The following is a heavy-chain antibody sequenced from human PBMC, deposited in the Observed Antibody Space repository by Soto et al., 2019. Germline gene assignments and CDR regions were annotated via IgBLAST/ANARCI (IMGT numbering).Heavy chain of an antibody. V-gene: IGHV4-31*03. J-gene: IGHJ3*01. CDR3: ARENFGVIIHDAFDL. Sequence: QVQLQESGPGLVMPSQTLSLTCTVSGDSVSSGGYYWNWIRQHPGRGLEWLGYIDDSETTYYNPSLESRLSISVDASKNQFFLKVTSVTPADTAVYYCARENFGVIIHDAFDLWGQGTMVTVSS. D-gene: IGHD2-8*01. CDR2: IDDSETT. CDR1: GDSVSSGGYY.